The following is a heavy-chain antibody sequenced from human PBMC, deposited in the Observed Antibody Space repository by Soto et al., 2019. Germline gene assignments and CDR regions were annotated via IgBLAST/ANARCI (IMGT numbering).Heavy chain of an antibody. CDR2: IYSDGNT. Sequence: PGGSLRLSCAASGVTVSISYMTWVRQVPGKGLEWVSIIYSDGNTYYADSVKGRFTISRDNSKNTLYLQMSSLRAEDTAVYYCAKDASSSSWLEYYYYGKDVWGQGTTVTVSS. CDR1: GVTVSISY. D-gene: IGHD6-13*01. CDR3: AKDASSSSWLEYYYYGKDV. J-gene: IGHJ6*02. V-gene: IGHV3-66*01.